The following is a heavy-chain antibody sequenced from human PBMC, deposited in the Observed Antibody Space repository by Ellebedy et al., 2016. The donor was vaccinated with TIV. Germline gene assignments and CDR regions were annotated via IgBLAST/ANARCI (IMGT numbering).Heavy chain of an antibody. CDR1: GFVFHTYA. D-gene: IGHD3-22*01. CDR3: ARGSPDDYDNRPYPFDL. Sequence: GESLKISXAASGFVFHTYAVHWVRQAPGKGLEWVALISFDGSNKLYADSVKGRFTISRDNAKNTLSLQMNSLGGDDTAVYYCARGSPDDYDNRPYPFDLWGQGTMVTVSS. CDR2: ISFDGSNK. J-gene: IGHJ3*01. V-gene: IGHV3-30*04.